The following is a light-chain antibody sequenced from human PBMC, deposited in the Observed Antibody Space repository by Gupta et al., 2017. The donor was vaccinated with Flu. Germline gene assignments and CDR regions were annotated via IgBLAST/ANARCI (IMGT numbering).Light chain of an antibody. CDR1: EGVSSN. CDR3: QEYNDWPRT. V-gene: IGKV3-15*01. Sequence: PATLSASPGERVTLSCRASEGVSSNLAWYQQKPGQAPRLLIYGASTRATDIPGRFSGSGSGIEFSLTITSLQSEDFALYYCQEYNDWPRTFGPGTKVDLK. J-gene: IGKJ3*01. CDR2: GAS.